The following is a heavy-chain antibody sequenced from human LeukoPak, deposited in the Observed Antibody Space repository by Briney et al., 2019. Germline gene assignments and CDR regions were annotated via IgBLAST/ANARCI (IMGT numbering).Heavy chain of an antibody. D-gene: IGHD6-13*01. J-gene: IGHJ5*02. CDR1: GYTFTSYD. V-gene: IGHV1-8*01. CDR2: MNPNSGNT. Sequence: ASVKVSCKASGYTFTSYDINWVRQATGQGLEWMGWMNPNSGNTGYAQKFQGRVTMTRNTSISTAYMELSSLRSEDTAVYYCARVPRGAGTGNHNWFDPWGQGTLVTVSS. CDR3: ARVPRGAGTGNHNWFDP.